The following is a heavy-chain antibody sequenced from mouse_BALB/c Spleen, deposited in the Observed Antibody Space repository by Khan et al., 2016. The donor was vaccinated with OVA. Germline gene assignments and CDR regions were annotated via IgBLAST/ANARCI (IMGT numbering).Heavy chain of an antibody. Sequence: EVELVESGPGLVKPSQSLSLTCTVTGYSITSDYAWNWIRQFPGNKLEWMGYISYSGSTSYNPSLKSRISITRDTSKNQFFLQLNSVTTKATATYYCTRSIMANWGQGTTLTVSS. CDR3: TRSIMAN. CDR1: GYSITSDYA. V-gene: IGHV3-2*02. J-gene: IGHJ2*01. CDR2: ISYSGST.